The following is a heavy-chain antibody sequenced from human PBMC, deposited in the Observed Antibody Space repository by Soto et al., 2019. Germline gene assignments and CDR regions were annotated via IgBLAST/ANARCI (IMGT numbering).Heavy chain of an antibody. CDR2: IYYSGST. CDR1: GGSVSSGSYY. Sequence: SETLSLTCTVSGGSVSSGSYYWSWIRQPPGKGLEWIGYIYYSGSTNYNPSLKSRVTISVDTSKNQFSLKLSSVTAADTAVYYCARAISAISFCISTSCYANIDYCAQRTLVPVSS. V-gene: IGHV4-61*01. CDR3: ARAISAISFCISTSCYANIDY. J-gene: IGHJ4*01. D-gene: IGHD2-2*01.